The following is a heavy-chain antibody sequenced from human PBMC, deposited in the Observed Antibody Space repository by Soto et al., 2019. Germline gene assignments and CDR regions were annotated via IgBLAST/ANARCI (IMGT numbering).Heavy chain of an antibody. Sequence: PGGSLRLSCAASGFTVSSNYMSWVRQAPGKGLEWASVIYSGGSTYYADSVKGRFTISRDNSKNTLYLQMNSLSAEDTAVYYCARVQVPLRDLLFVEWLSGDYYYYYGMDVWGQGTTVTVSS. J-gene: IGHJ6*02. CDR3: ARVQVPLRDLLFVEWLSGDYYYYYGMDV. CDR2: IYSGGST. D-gene: IGHD3-3*01. V-gene: IGHV3-53*01. CDR1: GFTVSSNY.